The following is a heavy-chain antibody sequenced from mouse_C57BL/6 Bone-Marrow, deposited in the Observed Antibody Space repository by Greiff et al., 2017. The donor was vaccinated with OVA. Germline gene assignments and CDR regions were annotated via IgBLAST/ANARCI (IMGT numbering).Heavy chain of an antibody. D-gene: IGHD2-4*01. V-gene: IGHV1-50*01. J-gene: IGHJ1*03. CDR2: IDPSDSYT. CDR1: GYTFTSYW. Sequence: VQLQQPGAELVKPGASVKLSCKASGYTFTSYWMQWVKQRPGQGLEWIGEIDPSDSYTNYNQKFKGKATLTVDTSSSTAYMQLSSLTSEDSAVYYCAREDDYDWYFDVWGTGTTVTVSS. CDR3: AREDDYDWYFDV.